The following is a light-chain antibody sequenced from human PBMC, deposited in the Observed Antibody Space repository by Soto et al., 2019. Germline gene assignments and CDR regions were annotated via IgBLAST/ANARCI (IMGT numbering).Light chain of an antibody. V-gene: IGKV1-39*01. CDR3: QQSSSTPQT. J-gene: IGKJ4*01. Sequence: DIQMTQSPSSLSASVGDRVTITCRASQSISNYLSWYQQKPGKAPKLLINVASTLQSGVPSRFSGSGSGTDFTLAISSLQSEDFATYYCQQSSSTPQTFGGGTRVEIK. CDR1: QSISNY. CDR2: VAS.